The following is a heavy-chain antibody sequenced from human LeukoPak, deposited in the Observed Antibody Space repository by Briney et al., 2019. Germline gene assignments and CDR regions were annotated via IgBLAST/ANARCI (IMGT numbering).Heavy chain of an antibody. Sequence: SETLSLTCTVSGGSINTGDYYWSWIRQPPGKGLEWVGYTYYSGSTYYNPSLKSRVTISLDTSKNQFSLKLSSVTAADTAVYYCARPYYYDSRIDPWGQGTLVTVSS. CDR3: ARPYYYDSRIDP. V-gene: IGHV4-30-4*01. J-gene: IGHJ5*02. CDR2: TYYSGST. CDR1: GGSINTGDYY. D-gene: IGHD3-22*01.